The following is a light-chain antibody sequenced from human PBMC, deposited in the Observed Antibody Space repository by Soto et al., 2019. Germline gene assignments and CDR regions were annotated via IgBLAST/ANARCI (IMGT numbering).Light chain of an antibody. CDR3: SSYTGTTTLGYV. CDR1: GSDVGGFNL. V-gene: IGLV2-14*03. J-gene: IGLJ1*01. CDR2: DVS. Sequence: QSALTQPASVSGSPGQSITISCTGTGSDVGGFNLVSWYQQHPGKAPKLIIYDVSDRPSGVSNRFSGSKSGNTASLTISGLQTEDEAAYYCSSYTGTTTLGYVFGTGTKVTVL.